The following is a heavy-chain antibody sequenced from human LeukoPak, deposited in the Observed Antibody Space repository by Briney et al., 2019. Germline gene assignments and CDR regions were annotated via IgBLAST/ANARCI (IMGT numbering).Heavy chain of an antibody. Sequence: ASVKVSCKASGYSFTGYYMHWVRQAPGQGLEWMGWINPNTGDTNYAQKFQGRITVTRDTSISTAYMELSRLRFDDTAVYYCASKGPYDSSGYYSEYWYFDLWGRGTLVTVPS. D-gene: IGHD3-22*01. CDR1: GYSFTGYY. CDR2: INPNTGDT. V-gene: IGHV1-2*02. CDR3: ASKGPYDSSGYYSEYWYFDL. J-gene: IGHJ2*01.